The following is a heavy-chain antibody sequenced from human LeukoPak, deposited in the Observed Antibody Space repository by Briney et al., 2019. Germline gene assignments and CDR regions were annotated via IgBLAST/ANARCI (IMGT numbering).Heavy chain of an antibody. CDR2: MNPNNGNT. D-gene: IGHD6-13*01. J-gene: IGHJ5*02. CDR1: GYTFTSYD. Sequence: ASVKVSCKASGYTFTSYDINWVRQATGQGLEWMGWMNPNNGNTGYAQKFQGRVTMTRNTSISTAYMELSSLRSEDTAVYYCARFSQLAYSTDPWGQGTLVTVSS. V-gene: IGHV1-8*01. CDR3: ARFSQLAYSTDP.